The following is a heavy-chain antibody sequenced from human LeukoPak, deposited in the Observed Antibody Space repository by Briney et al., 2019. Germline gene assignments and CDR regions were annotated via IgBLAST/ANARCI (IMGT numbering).Heavy chain of an antibody. J-gene: IGHJ4*02. CDR2: ISSGGRTI. CDR3: ASLLESGGWYGGFDY. Sequence: GGSLRLSCAASGFTFSSYEMNWVRQAPGKGLEWLSYISSGGRTIYYADSVKGRFTISRDNAKNSLYLQMNSLRVEDTAVYYCASLLESGGWYGGFDYWGQGTLVTVSS. CDR1: GFTFSSYE. D-gene: IGHD6-19*01. V-gene: IGHV3-48*03.